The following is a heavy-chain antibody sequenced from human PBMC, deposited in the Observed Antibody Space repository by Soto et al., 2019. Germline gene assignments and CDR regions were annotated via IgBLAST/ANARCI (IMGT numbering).Heavy chain of an antibody. V-gene: IGHV3-21*01. CDR3: ARDYSSSWYSSNYYFDY. J-gene: IGHJ4*02. Sequence: GGSLRLSCAASGFTFSSYSMNWVRQAPGKGLEWVSSISSSISYIYYAYSVKGRFTISRDNAKNSLYLQMNSLRAEDTAVYYCARDYSSSWYSSNYYFDYWGQGTLVTVSS. CDR2: ISSSISYI. D-gene: IGHD6-13*01. CDR1: GFTFSSYS.